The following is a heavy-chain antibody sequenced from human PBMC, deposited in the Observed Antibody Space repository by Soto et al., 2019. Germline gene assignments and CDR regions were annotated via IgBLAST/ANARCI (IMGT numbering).Heavy chain of an antibody. J-gene: IGHJ6*03. CDR1: GGSISSYY. V-gene: IGHV4-59*01. CDR3: ARLRYDGSSQVDYYYYYMDV. D-gene: IGHD3-16*01. CDR2: IYYSGST. Sequence: SETLSLTCTVAGGSISSYYWSWIRQPPGKGLEWIGYIYYSGSTNYNPSLKSRVTISVDTSKNQFSLKLSSVTAADTAVYYCARLRYDGSSQVDYYYYYMDVWGKGTTVTVSS.